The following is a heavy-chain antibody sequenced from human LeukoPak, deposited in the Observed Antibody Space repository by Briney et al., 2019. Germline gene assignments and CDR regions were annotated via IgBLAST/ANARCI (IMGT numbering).Heavy chain of an antibody. Sequence: GGSLRLSCATSGFTFSSYWMHWVRQAPGKGLVWVSRIKSDGSSTNYADSVKGRFTISRGNAKNTLYLQMNGLRAEDTAVYYCARAPSDSSGYYPEYFQHWGQGTLVTVSS. V-gene: IGHV3-74*01. CDR2: IKSDGSST. CDR3: ARAPSDSSGYYPEYFQH. D-gene: IGHD3-22*01. CDR1: GFTFSSYW. J-gene: IGHJ1*01.